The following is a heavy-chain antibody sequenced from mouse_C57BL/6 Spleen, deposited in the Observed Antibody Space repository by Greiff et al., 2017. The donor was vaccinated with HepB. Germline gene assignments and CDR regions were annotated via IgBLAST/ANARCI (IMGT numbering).Heavy chain of an antibody. D-gene: IGHD1-3*01. CDR2: INPSNGGT. CDR3: AREKLTKGNYFDY. CDR1: GYTFTSYW. V-gene: IGHV1-53*01. Sequence: VQLQQPGPELVKPGASVKLSCKASGYTFTSYWMHWVKQRPGQGLEWIGNINPSNGGTNYNEKFKSKATLTVDKSSSTAYMQLSSLTSEDSAVYYCAREKLTKGNYFDYWGQGTTLTVSS. J-gene: IGHJ2*01.